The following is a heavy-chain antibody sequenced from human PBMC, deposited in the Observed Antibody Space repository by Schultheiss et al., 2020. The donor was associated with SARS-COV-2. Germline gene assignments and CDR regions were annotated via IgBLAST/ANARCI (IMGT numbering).Heavy chain of an antibody. Sequence: ASVKVSCKASGYTFTGYYMHWVRQAPGQGLEWMGWINPNSGGTNYAQKFQGRVTITRDMSTSTAYMELSSLRSEDTAVYYCARAPSFGWTGTTYCFDPWGQGTLVTVSS. CDR3: ARAPSFGWTGTTYCFDP. CDR2: INPNSGGT. V-gene: IGHV1-2*02. J-gene: IGHJ5*02. CDR1: GYTFTGYY. D-gene: IGHD1-1*01.